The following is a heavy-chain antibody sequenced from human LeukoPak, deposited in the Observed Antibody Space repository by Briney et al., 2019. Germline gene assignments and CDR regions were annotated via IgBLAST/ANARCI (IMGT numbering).Heavy chain of an antibody. CDR2: INPNSGGT. V-gene: IGHV1-2*02. Sequence: ASVKVSCKASGYTFTGYYMHWVRPAPGQGLEWMGWINPNSGGTNYAQKFQGRVTMTRDTSISTAYMELSRLRSDDTAVYYCARRRSGIQLSYYYYYGMDVWGQGTTVTVSS. CDR1: GYTFTGYY. D-gene: IGHD5-18*01. CDR3: ARRRSGIQLSYYYYYGMDV. J-gene: IGHJ6*02.